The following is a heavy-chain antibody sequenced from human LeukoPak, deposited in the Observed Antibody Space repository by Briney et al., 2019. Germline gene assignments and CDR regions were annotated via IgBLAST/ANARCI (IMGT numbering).Heavy chain of an antibody. V-gene: IGHV1-8*02. CDR1: GYTFTSYD. CDR2: ISAYNGNT. J-gene: IGHJ5*02. D-gene: IGHD3-10*01. Sequence: ASVKVSCKASGYTFTSYDINWVRQATGQGLEWMGWISAYNGNTNYAQKLQGRVTMTRNTSISTAYMELSSLRSDDTAVYYCARYITMVRGGSWFDPWGQGTLVTVSS. CDR3: ARYITMVRGGSWFDP.